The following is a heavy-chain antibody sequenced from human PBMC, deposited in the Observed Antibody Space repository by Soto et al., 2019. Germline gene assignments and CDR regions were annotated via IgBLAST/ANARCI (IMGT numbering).Heavy chain of an antibody. J-gene: IGHJ6*03. D-gene: IGHD2-15*01. CDR2: INPSGGST. CDR3: ARNGPPCSVVCCYSFVSYNYTHYMDV. V-gene: IGHV1-46*03. Sequence: ASVKVSCKASGYTFTSYYMHWVRQAPGQGLEWMGIINPSGGSTSYAQKFQGRVTMTRDTSTSTVYMELSSLRSEDTAVYYCARNGPPCSVVCCYSFVSYNYTHYMDVWGNGTTVAVS. CDR1: GYTFTSYY.